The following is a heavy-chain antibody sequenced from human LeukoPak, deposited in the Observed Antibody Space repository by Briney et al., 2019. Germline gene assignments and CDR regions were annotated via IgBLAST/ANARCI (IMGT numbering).Heavy chain of an antibody. CDR1: GFTFSSYG. V-gene: IGHV3-30*18. CDR2: ISYDGSNK. Sequence: GRSPRLSCAASGFTFSSYGMHWVRQAPGKGLEWVAVISYDGSNKYYADSVKGRFTISRDNSKNTLYLQMNSLRAEDTAVYYCAKEGAIVEYYFDYWGQGTLVTVSS. J-gene: IGHJ4*02. CDR3: AKEGAIVEYYFDY. D-gene: IGHD1-26*01.